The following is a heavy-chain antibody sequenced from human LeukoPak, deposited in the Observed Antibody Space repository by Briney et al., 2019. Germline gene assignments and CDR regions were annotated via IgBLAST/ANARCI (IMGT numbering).Heavy chain of an antibody. D-gene: IGHD3-10*01. J-gene: IGHJ5*02. Sequence: GASVKVSCKTSGYTFTSFHMHWVRQAPGQGLEWMGMIDPSGGSTTYAQNFQGRVTMTRDTSTNTFYMELSSLRFDDTAIYFCARGRSFRGGYVSRWLDPWGQGTLVTVSS. CDR2: IDPSGGST. CDR3: ARGRSFRGGYVSRWLDP. V-gene: IGHV1-46*01. CDR1: GYTFTSFH.